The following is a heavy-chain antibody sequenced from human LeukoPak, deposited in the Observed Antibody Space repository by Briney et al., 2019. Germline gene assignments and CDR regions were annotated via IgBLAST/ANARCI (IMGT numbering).Heavy chain of an antibody. CDR2: IYHSGST. Sequence: SQTLSLTCAVSGGSISSGGYSWSWIRQPPGKGLEWIGYIYHSGSTYYNPSLKSRVTISVDKSKNQFSLKLSSVTAADTAVYYCAGGLYDSSGYYLNYWGQGTLVTVSS. CDR1: GGSISSGGYS. V-gene: IGHV4-30-2*01. J-gene: IGHJ4*02. CDR3: AGGLYDSSGYYLNY. D-gene: IGHD3-22*01.